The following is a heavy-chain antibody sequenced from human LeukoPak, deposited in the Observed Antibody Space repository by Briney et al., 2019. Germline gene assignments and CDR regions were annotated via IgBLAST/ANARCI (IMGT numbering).Heavy chain of an antibody. J-gene: IGHJ4*02. CDR3: ARGFTSPEDY. V-gene: IGHV4-59*01. CDR1: GGSISSYY. D-gene: IGHD3-10*01. CDR2: IYYSGTT. Sequence: SETLSLTCTVSGGSISSYYWSWIRQPPGKGLEWIGYIYYSGTTNYNPSLKSRVTISVDTSKNQFSLKLSSVTAADTAVYYCARGFTSPEDYWGQGTLVTVSS.